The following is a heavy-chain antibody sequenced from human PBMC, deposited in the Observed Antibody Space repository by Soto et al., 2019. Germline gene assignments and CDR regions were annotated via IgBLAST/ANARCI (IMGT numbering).Heavy chain of an antibody. D-gene: IGHD3-22*01. CDR1: GFTFSNNG. CDR3: ARSLYYYDSSDYSGHLKVDY. J-gene: IGHJ4*02. CDR2: ISYDGSNK. V-gene: IGHV3-30*03. Sequence: QVQLVESGGGVVQPGRSLRLSCAASGFTFSNNGMHWVRQAPGKGLEWVAVISYDGSNKYYADSVKGRFTISRDNSKNTLYLQMNSLRAEDTAVYYCARSLYYYDSSDYSGHLKVDYWGQGTLVTVSS.